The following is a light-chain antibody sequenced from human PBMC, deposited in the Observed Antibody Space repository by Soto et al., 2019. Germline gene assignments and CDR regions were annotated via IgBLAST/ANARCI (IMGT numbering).Light chain of an antibody. CDR1: QAISSD. CDR3: LQDNEFPVT. Sequence: AIQMTQSPSSLSASIGDRVTITCRASQAISSDLGWYQQKPGKAPKVLIYTASTLQTGVPSRFSGSGSGTDFTLTISRLEPEDFGTYYCLQDNEFPVTFGGGTKVE. V-gene: IGKV1-6*01. CDR2: TAS. J-gene: IGKJ4*01.